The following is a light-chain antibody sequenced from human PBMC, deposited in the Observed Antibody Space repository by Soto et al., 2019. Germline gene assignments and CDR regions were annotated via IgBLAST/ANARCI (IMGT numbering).Light chain of an antibody. CDR2: DTS. CDR3: LLSYSGALVV. Sequence: QTVVTQEPSLTVSPGGTVTLTCGSSTGAVTGGHYPYWFQQKPGQAPRTLIYDTSNKHSWTPARFSGSLLGGKAALTLSGAQPEDEAEYYCLLSYSGALVVFGGGTQLTVL. V-gene: IGLV7-46*01. CDR1: TGAVTGGHY. J-gene: IGLJ2*01.